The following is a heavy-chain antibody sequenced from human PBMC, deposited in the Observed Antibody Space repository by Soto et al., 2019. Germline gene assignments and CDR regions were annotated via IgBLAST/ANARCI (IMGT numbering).Heavy chain of an antibody. V-gene: IGHV1-69*13. CDR2: IIPIFGTA. D-gene: IGHD1-26*01. Sequence: ASVKVSCKASGGTFSSYAISWVRQAPGQGLEWMGGIIPIFGTANYAQKFQGRVTITADESTSTAYMELSSLRSEDTAVYYCARVGGTSGSLDYWGQGTLVTVSS. J-gene: IGHJ4*02. CDR3: ARVGGTSGSLDY. CDR1: GGTFSSYA.